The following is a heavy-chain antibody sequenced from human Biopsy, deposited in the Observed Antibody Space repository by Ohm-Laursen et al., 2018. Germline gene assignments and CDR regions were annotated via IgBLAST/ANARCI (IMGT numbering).Heavy chain of an antibody. CDR1: GITVNDHY. CDR3: QGGHLLPGQFYGVDA. D-gene: IGHD2-15*01. V-gene: IGHV3-53*01. CDR2: LHDRGVT. J-gene: IGHJ6*02. Sequence: SLRLSCAASGITVNDHYMSWVRQAPGKGLEWVSSLHDRGVTYYADSVKGRFTISGDNSKNTLYLQMNGLRAEDTAVYFCQGGHLLPGQFYGVDAWGQGTTVTVSS.